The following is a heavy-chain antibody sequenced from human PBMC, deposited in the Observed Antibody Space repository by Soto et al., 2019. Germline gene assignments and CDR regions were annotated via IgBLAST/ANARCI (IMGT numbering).Heavy chain of an antibody. CDR2: INPSGDGT. Sequence: QVLLVQSGAEVKKPGASVKVSCKASGFTFNSYYMQWVRQAPGQGLEWMGAINPSGDGTNYAQKFQGQVTMPRDTSTSTAYMELSRLRSDDTAVYYCASEDLAAVGTATPDSWGQETLVTVFS. D-gene: IGHD6-13*01. V-gene: IGHV1-46*02. J-gene: IGHJ4*02. CDR3: ASEDLAAVGTATPDS. CDR1: GFTFNSYY.